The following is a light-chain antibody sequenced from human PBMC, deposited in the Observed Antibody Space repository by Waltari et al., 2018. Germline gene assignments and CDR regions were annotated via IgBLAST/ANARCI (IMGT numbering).Light chain of an antibody. CDR2: GAS. CDR1: QSVSSS. CDR3: LQRSNWPLT. Sequence: EIVMTQSPATLSLSPGERATLSCRASQSVSSSLAWYQQKPGQAPRLLIYGASSRATGIPDRFRGSGSGTDFTLTISSLEPEDVAVYYCLQRSNWPLTFGGGTKVEIK. V-gene: IGKV3-15*01. J-gene: IGKJ4*01.